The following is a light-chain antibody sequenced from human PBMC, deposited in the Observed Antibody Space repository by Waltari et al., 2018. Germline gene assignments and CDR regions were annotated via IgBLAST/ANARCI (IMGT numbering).Light chain of an antibody. J-gene: IGKJ1*01. Sequence: DIAMTQSPDPLAVSLGERATIHCRSSRSVFFSSSNKNYLAWYRRKPGQPPSLLLYWASTRESGVPDRFSGSGSVTNFTLTISSLQAEDVAVYYCQQYYHTPSTFGQGTKVEIK. CDR2: WAS. V-gene: IGKV4-1*01. CDR3: QQYYHTPST. CDR1: RSVFFSSSNKNY.